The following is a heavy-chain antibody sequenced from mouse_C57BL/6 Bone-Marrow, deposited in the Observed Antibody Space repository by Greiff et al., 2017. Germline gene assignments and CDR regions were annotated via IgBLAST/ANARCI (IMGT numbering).Heavy chain of an antibody. CDR1: GYTFTSYW. CDR3: ARTGTRVGYAMDY. V-gene: IGHV1-64*01. D-gene: IGHD4-1*01. Sequence: QVQLQQPGAELVKPGASVKLSCKASGYTFTSYWMHWVKQRPGQGLEWIGMIHPNSGSTNYNEKFKSKATLTVDKSSSTAYMQRRSLTSEDSAVYYCARTGTRVGYAMDYWGQGTSVTVSA. J-gene: IGHJ4*01. CDR2: IHPNSGST.